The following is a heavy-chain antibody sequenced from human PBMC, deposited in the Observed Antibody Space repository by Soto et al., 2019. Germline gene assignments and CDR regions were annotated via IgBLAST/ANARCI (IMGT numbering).Heavy chain of an antibody. Sequence: GALRLSCAASGFTFSSYAMSWVRQAPGKGLEWVSAISGSGGSTYYADSVKGRFTISRDNSKNTLYLQMNSLRAEDTAVYYRAKSHEGAFDIWGQGTMVTVSS. CDR3: AKSHEGAFDI. CDR2: ISGSGGST. V-gene: IGHV3-23*01. J-gene: IGHJ3*02. CDR1: GFTFSSYA.